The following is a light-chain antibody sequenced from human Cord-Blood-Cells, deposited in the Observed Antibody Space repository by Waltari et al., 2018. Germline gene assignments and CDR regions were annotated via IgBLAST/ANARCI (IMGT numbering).Light chain of an antibody. CDR2: WAS. Sequence: IVMTQSPDPLAVSLGERAPINCKSSQSVLYSSNNKNYLAWYQQKPGQPPKLLIYWASTRESGVPDRFSGSGSGTDFTLTISSLQAEDVAVYYCQQYYSTPFTFGPGTKVDIK. CDR3: QQYYSTPFT. CDR1: QSVLYSSNNKNY. J-gene: IGKJ3*01. V-gene: IGKV4-1*01.